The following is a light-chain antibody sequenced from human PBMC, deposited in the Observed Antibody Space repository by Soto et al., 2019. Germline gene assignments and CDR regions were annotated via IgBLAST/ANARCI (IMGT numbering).Light chain of an antibody. CDR1: QSLSSSY. V-gene: IGKV3-20*01. CDR2: GAS. J-gene: IGKJ1*01. Sequence: EIVLMQSPGTLSLSPGERATLSCRASQSLSSSYLAWYQQKPGQAPRLLIYGASSRATGIPDRFSGSGSGTDFTLTISRLEPEDFAVYYCQQYGSSPQSFGQGTKVDIK. CDR3: QQYGSSPQS.